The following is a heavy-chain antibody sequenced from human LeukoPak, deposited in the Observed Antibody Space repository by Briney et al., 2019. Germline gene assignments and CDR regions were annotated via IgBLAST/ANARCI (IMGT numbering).Heavy chain of an antibody. D-gene: IGHD2-15*01. CDR3: ARDCSGGSCYYSMAFDY. V-gene: IGHV3-21*01. CDR1: GFTFSCYS. Sequence: GGSLRLSCAASGFTFSCYSMNWVRQAPGKGLEWVSSISSSSSYIYYADSVKGRFTISRDNAKNSLYLQMNSLRAEDTAVYYCARDCSGGSCYYSMAFDYWGQGTLVTVSS. J-gene: IGHJ4*02. CDR2: ISSSSSYI.